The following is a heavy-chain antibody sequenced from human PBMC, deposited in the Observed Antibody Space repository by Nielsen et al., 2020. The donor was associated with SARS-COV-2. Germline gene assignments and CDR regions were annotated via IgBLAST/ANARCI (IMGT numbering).Heavy chain of an antibody. Sequence: GESLKISCAASGFTFSSYAMNWVRQAPGKGLVWVSRINSDGSSTSYADSVKGRFTISRDNAKNTLYLQMNSLRAEDTAVYYCAREGDRPYSSSSSDAFDIWGQGTMVTVSS. V-gene: IGHV3-74*01. CDR1: GFTFSSYA. CDR3: AREGDRPYSSSSSDAFDI. D-gene: IGHD6-6*01. CDR2: INSDGSST. J-gene: IGHJ3*02.